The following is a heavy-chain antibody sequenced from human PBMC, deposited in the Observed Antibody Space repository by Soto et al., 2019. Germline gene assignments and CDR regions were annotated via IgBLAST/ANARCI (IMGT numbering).Heavy chain of an antibody. D-gene: IGHD6-13*01. CDR2: ISAYNGNT. Sequence: QVQQVQSGAEVKKPGASVKVSCKASGYTFTSYGISWVRQAPGQGLEWMGWISAYNGNTNYAQKLQGRVTMTTDTSTSTAYMELRSLRSDDTAVYYCARVLCSSSWYRDYYYGMDVWGQGTTVTVSS. CDR1: GYTFTSYG. CDR3: ARVLCSSSWYRDYYYGMDV. J-gene: IGHJ6*02. V-gene: IGHV1-18*01.